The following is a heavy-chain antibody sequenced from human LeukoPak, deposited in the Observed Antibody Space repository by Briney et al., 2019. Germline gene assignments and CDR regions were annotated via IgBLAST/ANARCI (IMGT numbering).Heavy chain of an antibody. J-gene: IGHJ5*02. CDR3: AKGPTVFRPNNWFDP. D-gene: IGHD6-6*01. Sequence: QPGGSLRLSCAASGFTFSSYPMSWVRQAPGKGLEWVSAISGSGGDTYYADSVKGRFTISRDNSKNTLYLQMNSLRAEDTAVYYCAKGPTVFRPNNWFDPWGQGTLVTVSS. V-gene: IGHV3-23*01. CDR2: ISGSGGDT. CDR1: GFTFSSYP.